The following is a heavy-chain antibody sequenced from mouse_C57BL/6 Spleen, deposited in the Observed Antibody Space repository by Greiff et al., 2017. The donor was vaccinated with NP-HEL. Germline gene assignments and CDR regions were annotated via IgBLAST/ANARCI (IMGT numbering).Heavy chain of an antibody. CDR1: GFTFSSYA. J-gene: IGHJ2*01. D-gene: IGHD2-1*01. CDR2: ISDGGSYT. CDR3: ARGGDSMVTTFDY. Sequence: EVKLMESGGGLVKPGGSLKLSCAASGFTFSSYAMSWVRQTPEKRLEWVATISDGGSYTYYPDNVKGRFTISRDNAKNNLYLQMSHLKSEDTAMYYCARGGDSMVTTFDYWGQGTTLTVSS. V-gene: IGHV5-4*03.